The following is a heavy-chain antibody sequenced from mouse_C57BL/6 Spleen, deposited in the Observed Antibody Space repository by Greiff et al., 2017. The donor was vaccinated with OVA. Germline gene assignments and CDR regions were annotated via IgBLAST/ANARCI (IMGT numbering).Heavy chain of an antibody. J-gene: IGHJ3*01. Sequence: EVKLVESGGGLVKPGGSLKLSCAASGFTFSSYAMSWVRQTPEKRLEWVATISDGGSYTYYPDNVKGRFTHSRGNAKKNLYLQVSHLNTDDTAMDYCARDQELAGFAYWGQGTLVTVSA. CDR2: ISDGGSYT. CDR3: ARDQELAGFAY. CDR1: GFTFSSYA. V-gene: IGHV5-4*01. D-gene: IGHD6-1*01.